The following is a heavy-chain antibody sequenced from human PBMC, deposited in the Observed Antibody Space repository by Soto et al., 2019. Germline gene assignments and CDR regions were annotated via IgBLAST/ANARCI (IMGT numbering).Heavy chain of an antibody. Sequence: EVQLVESGGGLVQPGGSLRLSCAASGFTFSSYSMNWVRQAPGKGLEWVSYISSSSSTIYYADSVKGRFTISRDNAXXSXYLQMNSLRDEDTAVYYCARQKDSSGYYYYYYGMDVWGQGTTVTVSS. D-gene: IGHD3-22*01. CDR2: ISSSSSTI. CDR3: ARQKDSSGYYYYYYGMDV. J-gene: IGHJ6*02. V-gene: IGHV3-48*02. CDR1: GFTFSSYS.